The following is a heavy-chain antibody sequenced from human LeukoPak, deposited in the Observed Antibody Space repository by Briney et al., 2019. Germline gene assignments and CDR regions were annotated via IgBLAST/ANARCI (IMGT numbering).Heavy chain of an antibody. D-gene: IGHD3-10*01. J-gene: IGHJ5*02. Sequence: GASVKVSCKASGYTFTSYGIIWVRQAPGQGLEYMGWISAYNGNTHYARKFQGRVTMSTGTATSTAYMELRSLTSDDTAVYYCARVELRWSGQLLFGKKNWFDPWGQGTLVTVSS. CDR3: ARVELRWSGQLLFGKKNWFDP. CDR1: GYTFTSYG. V-gene: IGHV1-18*01. CDR2: ISAYNGNT.